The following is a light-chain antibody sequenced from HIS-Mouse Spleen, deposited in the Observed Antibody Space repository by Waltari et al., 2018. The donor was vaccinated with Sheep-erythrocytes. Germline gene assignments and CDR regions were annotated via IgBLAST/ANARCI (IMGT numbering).Light chain of an antibody. J-gene: IGKJ4*01. CDR2: AAS. CDR1: QSISSY. Sequence: DIQMTQSPSSLSASVGDRVTITCRASQSISSYLNWYQQKPGTAPKLLIYAASSLQSGVPPRFSGSGSGTDFTLTISSLQPEDFATYYCQQSYSTPPLTFGGGTKVEIK. V-gene: IGKV1-39*01. CDR3: QQSYSTPPLT.